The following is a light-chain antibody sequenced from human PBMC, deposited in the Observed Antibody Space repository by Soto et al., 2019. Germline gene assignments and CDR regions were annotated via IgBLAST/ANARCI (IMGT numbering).Light chain of an antibody. J-gene: IGKJ1*01. CDR1: QGISNY. CDR3: PKYNSAPRT. V-gene: IGKV1-27*01. CDR2: AAS. Sequence: DIQMTQSPSSLSASVGDRVTITCRASQGISNYLAWYQQKPGKVPKLLIYAASTLQSGVPSRFSGSGSGTYFTLTISSLQPEDVATYYCPKYNSAPRTFGQGTKVEIK.